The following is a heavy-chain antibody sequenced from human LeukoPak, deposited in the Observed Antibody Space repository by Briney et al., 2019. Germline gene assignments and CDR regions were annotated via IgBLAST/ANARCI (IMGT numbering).Heavy chain of an antibody. D-gene: IGHD1-26*01. CDR1: GYTFTSYD. CDR3: ASGYSGSFDY. Sequence: GASAKVSCKASGYTFTSYDINWVRQATGQGLEWMGWMNPNSGNTGYAQKFQGRVTMTRNTSINTAYMALSSLRSEDAAVYYCASGYSGSFDYWGQGTLVTVSS. J-gene: IGHJ4*02. CDR2: MNPNSGNT. V-gene: IGHV1-8*01.